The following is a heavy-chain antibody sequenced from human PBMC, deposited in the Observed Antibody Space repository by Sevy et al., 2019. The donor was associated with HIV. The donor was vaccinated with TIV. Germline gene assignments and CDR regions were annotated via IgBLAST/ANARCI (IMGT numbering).Heavy chain of an antibody. D-gene: IGHD3-16*02. CDR3: AREGYYDYIWGSYRYFNDY. J-gene: IGHJ4*02. V-gene: IGHV3-7*03. CDR1: GFTFSNYW. Sequence: GESLKISCAASGFTFSNYWMTWVRQAPGKGLEWVTHIKQDGSEKHYVDSVKGRFTISRDNSKNSVYLQMNSLRAEDTAVYFCAREGYYDYIWGSYRYFNDYWGQGTLVTVSS. CDR2: IKQDGSEK.